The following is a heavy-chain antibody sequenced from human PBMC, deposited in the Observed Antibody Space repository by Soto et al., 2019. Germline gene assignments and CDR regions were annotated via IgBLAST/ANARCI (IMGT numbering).Heavy chain of an antibody. V-gene: IGHV5-51*01. D-gene: IGHD5-12*01. J-gene: IGHJ6*02. Sequence: PGESLKISCKGSGYSFTSYWIGWVRQRPGKGLEWMGIIYPGDSDTRYSPSFQGQVTISADKSISTAYLQWSSLKASDTAMYYCARHSRGDGYNAYYYGMDVWGQGTTVTVSS. CDR2: IYPGDSDT. CDR1: GYSFTSYW. CDR3: ARHSRGDGYNAYYYGMDV.